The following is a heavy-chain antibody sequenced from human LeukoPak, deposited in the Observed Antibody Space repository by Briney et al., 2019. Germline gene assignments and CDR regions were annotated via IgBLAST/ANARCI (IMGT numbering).Heavy chain of an antibody. D-gene: IGHD3-9*01. V-gene: IGHV4-34*01. CDR1: GGSFSGYY. CDR3: ARSAPTYDILTGYNGWLFAFDP. J-gene: IGHJ5*02. CDR2: INHSGST. Sequence: SETLSLTCAVYGGSFSGYYWSWIRQPPGKGLEWIGEINHSGSTNYNPSLKSRVTISVDTSKNQFSLKLSSVTAADTAVYYCARSAPTYDILTGYNGWLFAFDPWGQGTLVTVSS.